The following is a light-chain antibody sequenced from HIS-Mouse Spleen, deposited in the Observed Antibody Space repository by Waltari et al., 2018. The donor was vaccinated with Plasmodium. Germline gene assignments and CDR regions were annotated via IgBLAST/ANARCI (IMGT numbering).Light chain of an antibody. Sequence: QTVVTQEPSFSVSPGGTVTLTFGLSSGSVSTSYSPSWYQQTPGPAPRTLIYSTNTRSSGVPDRFSGSILGNKAALTITGAQADDESDYYCVLYMGSGIWVFGGGTKLTVL. CDR1: SGSVSTSYS. J-gene: IGLJ2*01. CDR3: VLYMGSGIWV. V-gene: IGLV8-61*01. CDR2: STN.